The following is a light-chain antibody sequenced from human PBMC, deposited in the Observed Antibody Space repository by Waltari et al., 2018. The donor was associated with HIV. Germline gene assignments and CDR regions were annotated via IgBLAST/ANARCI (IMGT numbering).Light chain of an antibody. J-gene: IGLJ2*01. CDR2: VKSDGSH. CDR3: QTWGSGIHVV. V-gene: IGLV4-69*01. CDR1: SGHRNYD. Sequence: QLALTQSPSASASVGASVNLTCTLSSGHRNYDIAWHQQQPEKGPRYLMKVKSDGSHKKEDGVPDRFSGSSSGAERYLTISSLQSEDEGDYYCQTWGSGIHVVFGGGTKVTVL.